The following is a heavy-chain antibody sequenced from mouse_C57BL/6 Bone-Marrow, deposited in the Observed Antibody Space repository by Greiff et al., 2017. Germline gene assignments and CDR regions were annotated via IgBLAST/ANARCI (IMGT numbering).Heavy chain of an antibody. CDR2: IYPRSGNT. J-gene: IGHJ4*01. CDR3: GRLEVGVRRDADAMDY. V-gene: IGHV1-81*01. Sequence: QVQLQQSGAELARPGASVKLSCKASGYTFTSYGISWVKQRTGQGLEWIGEIYPRSGNTYYNEKFKGKATLTADKSSSTAYMELGSLTSEDSAVYFCGRLEVGVRRDADAMDYWGQGTSVTVSS. D-gene: IGHD2-14*01. CDR1: GYTFTSYG.